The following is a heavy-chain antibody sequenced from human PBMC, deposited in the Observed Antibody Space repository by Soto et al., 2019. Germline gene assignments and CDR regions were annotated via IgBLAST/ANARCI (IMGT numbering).Heavy chain of an antibody. CDR2: IRNKANSYAT. Sequence: PGGSLRLSCAASGFTFSGSAMHWVRQASGKGLEWVGRIRNKANSYATAYAASVKGRFTISRDDSKNTAYLQMNSLKTEDTAVYYCAKYALGNYYYEDWGHGTLVTVSS. V-gene: IGHV3-73*01. D-gene: IGHD3-10*01. J-gene: IGHJ4*01. CDR1: GFTFSGSA. CDR3: AKYALGNYYYED.